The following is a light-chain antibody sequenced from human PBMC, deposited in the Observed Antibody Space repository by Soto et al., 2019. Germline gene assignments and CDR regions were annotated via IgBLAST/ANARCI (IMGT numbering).Light chain of an antibody. V-gene: IGKV1-5*01. CDR2: DAS. CDR1: ESVSTN. CDR3: QQYNSYSFT. Sequence: DIVITQLPATLFESPGERVTLCCRASESVSTNDAWYQQKPRKAPKLLIYDASSLGSGVPSRFSGSGSGTEFTLTISSLQPDDFATYYSQQYNSYSFTFGQGTRLEI. J-gene: IGKJ5*01.